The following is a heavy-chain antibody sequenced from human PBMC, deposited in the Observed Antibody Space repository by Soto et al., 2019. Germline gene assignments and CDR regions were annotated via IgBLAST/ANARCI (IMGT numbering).Heavy chain of an antibody. CDR3: ATGPETFHPSGYYVNWFDP. D-gene: IGHD3-22*01. CDR1: GGSLSSSHSF. V-gene: IGHV4-39*01. Sequence: PSETLSLTCSVSGGSLSSSHSFWCWIRQTPGKGLEWIASIYYGGMTYYGPSLKRRVTLSVDTSTSQFSPRLSSVTAADTAVYYCATGPETFHPSGYYVNWFDPWGQGTLVTVSS. J-gene: IGHJ5*02. CDR2: IYYGGMT.